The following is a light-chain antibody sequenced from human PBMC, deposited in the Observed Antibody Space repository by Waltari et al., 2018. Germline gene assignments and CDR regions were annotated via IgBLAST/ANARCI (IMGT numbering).Light chain of an antibody. CDR2: DTS. V-gene: IGKV3-11*01. CDR1: QSVTHY. J-gene: IGKJ4*01. Sequence: DIVLTQSPAILSLSPGERASLFCSASQSVTHYLAWYQQKTGQAPRLLIYDTSNRATGIPARCSGSGFGTDFTLTISSLEPEDFAVYYCQQRRDWPLTFGGGTKVEIK. CDR3: QQRRDWPLT.